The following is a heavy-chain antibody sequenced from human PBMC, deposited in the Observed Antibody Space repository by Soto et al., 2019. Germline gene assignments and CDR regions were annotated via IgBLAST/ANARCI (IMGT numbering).Heavy chain of an antibody. D-gene: IGHD5-18*01. CDR1: GGIFTGFP. CDR2: VISASGSV. CDR3: ARVGSRDAYNYVLDQ. Sequence: QVQVVQSGAEVKKPGSSVKISCKASGGIFTGFPTSGVRQAPGQGLEWMGGVISASGSVTYAPKFQGRVTMTAVNSAGIGYMELTSLTSEDTAIYYCARVGSRDAYNYVLDQWGPGTMVTVSS. V-gene: IGHV1-69*06. J-gene: IGHJ1*01.